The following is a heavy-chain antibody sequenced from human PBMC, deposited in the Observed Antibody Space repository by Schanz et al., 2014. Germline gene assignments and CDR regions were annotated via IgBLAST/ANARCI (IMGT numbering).Heavy chain of an antibody. V-gene: IGHV1-2*06. J-gene: IGHJ6*02. Sequence: QVQLVQSGAEVKKPGASVKVSCKASGYRFIGYYVHWVRQAPGQGLEWMGRGSPYRGDTNYAQMFQGRVTMTTDTSISTAYMELSRLTSDDTAVFFCARENTAVAGMPRVMDVWGQGTTVTVTS. CDR1: GYRFIGYY. CDR3: ARENTAVAGMPRVMDV. CDR2: GSPYRGDT. D-gene: IGHD6-19*01.